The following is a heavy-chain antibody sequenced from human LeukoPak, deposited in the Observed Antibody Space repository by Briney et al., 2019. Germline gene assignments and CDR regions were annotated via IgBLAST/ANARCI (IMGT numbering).Heavy chain of an antibody. Sequence: GGSLRLSCAASGFTFSSYSMHWVRQAPGKGLEWVAVIWYDGSNKYYEDSVKGRFTISRDNSKNTLFLQMNSLRAEDTAVYYCARDPDDYGDYSYFDYWGQGTLVTVSS. J-gene: IGHJ4*02. CDR1: GFTFSSYS. CDR3: ARDPDDYGDYSYFDY. D-gene: IGHD4-17*01. V-gene: IGHV3-33*08. CDR2: IWYDGSNK.